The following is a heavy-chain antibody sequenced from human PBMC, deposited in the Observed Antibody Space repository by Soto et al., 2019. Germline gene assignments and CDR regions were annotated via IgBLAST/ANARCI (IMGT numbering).Heavy chain of an antibody. J-gene: IGHJ6*02. CDR3: ARVGYDFWSGYLPLNPYYYYGMDV. CDR2: IWYDGSNK. Sequence: GGSLRLSCAASGFTFSSYGMHWVRQAPGKGLEWVAVIWYDGSNKYYADSVKGRFTISRDNSKNTLYLQMNSLRAEDTAVYYCARVGYDFWSGYLPLNPYYYYGMDVWGQGTTVTVSS. D-gene: IGHD3-3*01. CDR1: GFTFSSYG. V-gene: IGHV3-33*01.